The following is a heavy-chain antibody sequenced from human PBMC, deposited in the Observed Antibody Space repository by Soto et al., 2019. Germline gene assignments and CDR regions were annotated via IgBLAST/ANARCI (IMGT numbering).Heavy chain of an antibody. CDR3: AGDNGLGEADG. V-gene: IGHV1-18*01. CDR2: ISAYNGNT. D-gene: IGHD3-16*01. Sequence: QVQLVQSGAEVKKPGASVKVSCKASGYSFTSYGISWVRQAPGQGLEWVGWISAYNGNTSSAQKLQGRVTMTTDTSTSNAYMELRSLGSDAAAVYDCAGDNGLGEADGWGPGTTVTVAS. CDR1: GYSFTSYG. J-gene: IGHJ6*02.